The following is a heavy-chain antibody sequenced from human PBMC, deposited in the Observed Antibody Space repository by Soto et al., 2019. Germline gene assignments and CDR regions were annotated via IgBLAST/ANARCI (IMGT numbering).Heavy chain of an antibody. D-gene: IGHD3-9*01. CDR1: GYTFTSYG. J-gene: IGHJ4*02. Sequence: ASVKVSCKASGYTFTSYGISWVRQAPGQGLEWMGWISAYNGNTNYAQKLQGRVTMTTDTSTSTAYMELRSLRSEDTAVYYCARGRQLRYFDWLFPSFDYWGQGTLVTVSS. CDR2: ISAYNGNT. V-gene: IGHV1-18*01. CDR3: ARGRQLRYFDWLFPSFDY.